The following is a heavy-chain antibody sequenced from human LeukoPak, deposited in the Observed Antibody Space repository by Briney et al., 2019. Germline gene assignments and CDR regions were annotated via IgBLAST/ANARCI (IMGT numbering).Heavy chain of an antibody. J-gene: IGHJ4*02. Sequence: GGSLRLSCAASGFTFSSYGMHWVRQAPGKGLEWVAVMWYDGSNKYYADSVKGRFTVSRDNSKNTLYLQMNSLRAEDTAVYYCTTGFWSGYLFDYWGQGTLVTVSS. D-gene: IGHD3-3*01. CDR3: TTGFWSGYLFDY. CDR1: GFTFSSYG. CDR2: MWYDGSNK. V-gene: IGHV3-33*01.